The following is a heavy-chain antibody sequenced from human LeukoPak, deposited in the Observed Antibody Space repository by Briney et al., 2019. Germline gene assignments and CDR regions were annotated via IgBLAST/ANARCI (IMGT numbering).Heavy chain of an antibody. CDR3: ARDLVSQDIVVGHAMDV. CDR1: GFTFSDYY. Sequence: PGGSLRLSCAASGFTFSDYYMSWIRQAPGKGLEWVSYISSSSSYIYYADSVKGRFTISRDNAKNSLYLQMNSLRAEDTAVYYCARDLVSQDIVVGHAMDVWGKGTTVTVSS. CDR2: ISSSSSYI. D-gene: IGHD2-2*01. V-gene: IGHV3-11*06. J-gene: IGHJ6*03.